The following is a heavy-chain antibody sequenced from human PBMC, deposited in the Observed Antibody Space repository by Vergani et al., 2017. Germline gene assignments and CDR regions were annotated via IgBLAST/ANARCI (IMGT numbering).Heavy chain of an antibody. V-gene: IGHV4-34*01. CDR3: ARGRQRSSGWHYYCYGMDD. CDR1: GGYFSGYY. J-gene: IGHJ6*02. CDR2: INHSGSA. D-gene: IGHD6-19*01. Sequence: QVQLQQWGAGLLQPSEILSLTCAVYGGYFSGYYWSWIRQAPGKGLEWIGEINHSGSANYNPSLKSRVTISVDTSKNQFSLKLSSVTAADTAVYYCARGRQRSSGWHYYCYGMDDWGQGTTVTVSS.